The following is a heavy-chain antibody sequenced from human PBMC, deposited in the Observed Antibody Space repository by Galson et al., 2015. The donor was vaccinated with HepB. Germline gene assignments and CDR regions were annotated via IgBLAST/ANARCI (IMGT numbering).Heavy chain of an antibody. Sequence: SVKVSCKASGYTFTSYGISWVRQAPGQGLEWMGWISAYNGNTNYAQKLQGRVTMTTDTSTSTAYMELRSLRPDDTAVYYCARDKGRAVAGTPARYWGQGTLVTVSS. V-gene: IGHV1-18*01. CDR1: GYTFTSYG. CDR3: ARDKGRAVAGTPARY. J-gene: IGHJ4*02. D-gene: IGHD6-19*01. CDR2: ISAYNGNT.